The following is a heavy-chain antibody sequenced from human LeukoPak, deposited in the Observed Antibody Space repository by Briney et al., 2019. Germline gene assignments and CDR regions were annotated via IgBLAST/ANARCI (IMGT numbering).Heavy chain of an antibody. V-gene: IGHV1-2*02. CDR2: INPNSGGT. CDR1: GYTFTGYY. D-gene: IGHD3-16*01. CDR3: ARDGGT. Sequence: GASVKVSCKTSGYTFTGYYMHWVRQAPGQGLEWMGWINPNSGGTNYAQKFQGRVTITADESTSTAYMELSSLRSEDTAVYYCARDGGTWGQGTLVTVSS. J-gene: IGHJ5*02.